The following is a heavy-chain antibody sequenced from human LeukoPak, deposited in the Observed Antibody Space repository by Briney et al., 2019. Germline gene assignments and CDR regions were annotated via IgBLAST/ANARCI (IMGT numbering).Heavy chain of an antibody. V-gene: IGHV5-51*01. J-gene: IGHJ6*03. D-gene: IGHD2-15*01. CDR2: IYPGDSDT. CDR1: GYTFTNYW. CDR3: ARQVPFCSGGSCYHYYYMDV. Sequence: GECLKISCKGSGYTFTNYWIGWVRQMPGKGLEWMGIIYPGDSDTRYSPSFQGQVTILADKSISTAYLQWGSLKASDTAMYYCARQVPFCSGGSCYHYYYMDVWGKGTTVTVSS.